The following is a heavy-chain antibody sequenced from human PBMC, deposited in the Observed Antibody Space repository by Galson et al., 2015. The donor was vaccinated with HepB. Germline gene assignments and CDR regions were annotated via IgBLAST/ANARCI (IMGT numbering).Heavy chain of an antibody. CDR2: IYYSGST. D-gene: IGHD6-13*01. V-gene: IGHV4-59*12. Sequence: SETLSLTCTVSGGSISNYYWSWIRQPPGKGLEWIGYIYYSGSTNYNPSLKSRVTISLDTSKNQFSLKLSSVTAADTAVYYCARGDWEQQLVSFDYWGQGTLVTVSS. CDR1: GGSISNYY. CDR3: ARGDWEQQLVSFDY. J-gene: IGHJ4*02.